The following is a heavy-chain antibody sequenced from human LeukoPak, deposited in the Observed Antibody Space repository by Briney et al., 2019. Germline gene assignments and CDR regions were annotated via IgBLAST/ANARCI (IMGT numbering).Heavy chain of an antibody. Sequence: GGSLRLSCVVSGINFADYAMHWVRQPPGKGLEWVSLISADGGSTFSADSVRGRFSISRDNSKNSLYLQMNSLRSEDTAMYYCAKESGKFDYWGQGTLVAVSS. CDR3: AKESGKFDY. V-gene: IGHV3-43*02. CDR2: ISADGGST. CDR1: GINFADYA. J-gene: IGHJ4*02.